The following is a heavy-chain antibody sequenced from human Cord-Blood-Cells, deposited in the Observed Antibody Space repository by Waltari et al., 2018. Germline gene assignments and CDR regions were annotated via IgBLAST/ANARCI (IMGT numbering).Heavy chain of an antibody. D-gene: IGHD2-2*02. CDR2: IIPIFGTA. V-gene: IGHV1-69*01. J-gene: IGHJ2*01. Sequence: QVQLVQSGAEVKKPGSSVKVSCKASGGTFSSYAISWVRQAPGHGFEWMGGIIPIFGTANYAQKFQGRVTITADESTSTAYMELSSLRSEDTAVYYCARGGYCSSTSCYTRGWYFDLWGRGTLVTVSS. CDR1: GGTFSSYA. CDR3: ARGGYCSSTSCYTRGWYFDL.